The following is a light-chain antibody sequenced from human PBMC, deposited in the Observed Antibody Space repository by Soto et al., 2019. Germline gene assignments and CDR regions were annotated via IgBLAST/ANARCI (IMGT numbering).Light chain of an antibody. Sequence: EIVMTQSPATLSVAPGERVTFSCRASQGVSRKLAWYQHKPGQAPRLLISGASTGATGIPARFSGSGSGTEFTLTISSLQSEDFAVYYCQQYNKWPPITFGQGTRLEI. CDR2: GAS. J-gene: IGKJ5*01. CDR3: QQYNKWPPIT. CDR1: QGVSRK. V-gene: IGKV3-15*01.